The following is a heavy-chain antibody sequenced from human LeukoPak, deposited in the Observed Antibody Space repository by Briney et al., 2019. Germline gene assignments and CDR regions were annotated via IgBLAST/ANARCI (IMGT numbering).Heavy chain of an antibody. CDR2: ISYDGSNK. CDR1: GFTFSSYA. J-gene: IGHJ6*03. Sequence: GGSLRLSCAASGFTFSSYAMHWVRQAPGKGLEWVAVISYDGSNKYYADSVKGRFTISRDNSKNTLYLQMNSLRSGDMAVYYCARARYETRIWPKSRYDYYHYMDVWGKGTTVTVSS. V-gene: IGHV3-30*04. CDR3: ARARYETRIWPKSRYDYYHYMDV. D-gene: IGHD2-15*01.